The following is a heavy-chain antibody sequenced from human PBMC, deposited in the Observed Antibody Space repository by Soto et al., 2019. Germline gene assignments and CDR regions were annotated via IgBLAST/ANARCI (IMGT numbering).Heavy chain of an antibody. CDR2: IKQDGSEE. CDR1: GFTFSSYW. Sequence: EVQLVESGGGLVQPGGSLRLSCVDSGFTFSSYWMSWVRQARVKGLEWVGNIKQDGSEENYVDSVKGRITISRDNAKNSMYLQMNSLRAEDTAVSYCATIAASGRGWDVWGQGTTVVVSS. J-gene: IGHJ6*02. V-gene: IGHV3-7*01. D-gene: IGHD6-13*01. CDR3: ATIAASGRGWDV.